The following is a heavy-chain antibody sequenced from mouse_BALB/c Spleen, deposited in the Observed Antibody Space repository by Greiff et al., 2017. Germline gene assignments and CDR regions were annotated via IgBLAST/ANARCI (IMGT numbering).Heavy chain of an antibody. Sequence: EVMLVESGGGLVQPGGSRKLSCAASGFTFSSFGMHWVRQAPEKGLEWVAYISSGSSTIYYADTVKGRFTISRDNPKNTLFLQMTSLRSEDTAMYYCARYDSYFDVWGAGTTVTVSS. J-gene: IGHJ1*01. D-gene: IGHD2-4*01. CDR1: GFTFSSFG. CDR3: ARYDSYFDV. V-gene: IGHV5-17*02. CDR2: ISSGSSTI.